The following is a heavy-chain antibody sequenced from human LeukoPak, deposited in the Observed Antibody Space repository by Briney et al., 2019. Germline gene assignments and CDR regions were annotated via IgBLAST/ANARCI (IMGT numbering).Heavy chain of an antibody. J-gene: IGHJ2*01. CDR1: GYTFTGYY. D-gene: IGHD3-3*01. V-gene: IGHV1-2*06. CDR2: INPNSGGT. CDR3: ARGFWSGYELSYWYFDL. Sequence: GASVKVSCKASGYTFTGYYMHWVRQAPGQGLEWMGRINPNSGGTNYAQKFQGRVTMTRDTSISTAYMELSRLRSDDTAVYYCARGFWSGYELSYWYFDLWGRGTLVTVPS.